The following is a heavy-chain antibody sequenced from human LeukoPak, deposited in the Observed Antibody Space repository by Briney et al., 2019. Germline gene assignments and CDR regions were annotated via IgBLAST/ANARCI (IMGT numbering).Heavy chain of an antibody. D-gene: IGHD5-18*01. Sequence: ASVKVSCKASGGTFSSYAISWVRQAPGQGLEWMGRIIPIFGTANYAQKFQGRVTITTDESTSTAYMELSGLRSEDTAVYYCAREAAMGDYYYYYMDVWGKGTTVTVSS. J-gene: IGHJ6*03. CDR2: IIPIFGTA. V-gene: IGHV1-69*05. CDR3: AREAAMGDYYYYYMDV. CDR1: GGTFSSYA.